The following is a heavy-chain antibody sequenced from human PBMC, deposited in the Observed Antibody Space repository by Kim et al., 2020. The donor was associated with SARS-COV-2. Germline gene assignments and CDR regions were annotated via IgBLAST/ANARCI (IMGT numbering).Heavy chain of an antibody. CDR3: AKVDTAMVNVRWFDY. D-gene: IGHD5-18*01. V-gene: IGHV3-23*01. J-gene: IGHJ4*02. Sequence: DTVKGRFTISRDNSKNTLYLQMSSLRAEDTAVYYCAKVDTAMVNVRWFDYWGQGTLVTVSS.